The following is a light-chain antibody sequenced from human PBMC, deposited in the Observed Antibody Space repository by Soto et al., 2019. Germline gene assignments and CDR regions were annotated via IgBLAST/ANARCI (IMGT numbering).Light chain of an antibody. V-gene: IGKV1-5*03. CDR3: QQYNTYPLT. CDR1: QSISTW. CDR2: KAC. J-gene: IGKJ4*01. Sequence: DIQMTQSPSTLSASVGDRVTITCRASQSISTWLAWYQQKPGKAPKLLIYKACSLEGGVPSRFSGSGSGTEFNITVSSLQPDDFATYYCQQYNTYPLTCGGGTTVEIK.